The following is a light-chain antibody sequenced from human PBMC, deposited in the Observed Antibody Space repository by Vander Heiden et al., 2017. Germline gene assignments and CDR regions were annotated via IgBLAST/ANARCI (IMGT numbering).Light chain of an antibody. CDR1: QSVSSN. Sequence: EIVMTQPSATLSVSPGERATLSCRASQSVSSNLAWYQQKPGQAPRLLIYGASSRAAGIPARFSGSGSGTEFTLTISSLQSEDFAVYYCQQYNNWPPYTFGQGTKLEIK. J-gene: IGKJ2*01. CDR3: QQYNNWPPYT. V-gene: IGKV3-15*01. CDR2: GAS.